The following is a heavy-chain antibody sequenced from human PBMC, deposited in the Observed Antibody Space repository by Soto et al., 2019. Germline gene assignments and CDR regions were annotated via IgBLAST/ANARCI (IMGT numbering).Heavy chain of an antibody. Sequence: GGSLRLSCTASGFTFGDYAMSWFRQAPGKGLEWVGFIRSKAYGGTTEYAASVKGRFTISRDDSKSIAYLQMNSLKTEDTAVYYCTRGPLWFGEIHIDYWGQRTLVTVSS. V-gene: IGHV3-49*03. CDR1: GFTFGDYA. CDR2: IRSKAYGGTT. D-gene: IGHD3-10*01. J-gene: IGHJ4*02. CDR3: TRGPLWFGEIHIDY.